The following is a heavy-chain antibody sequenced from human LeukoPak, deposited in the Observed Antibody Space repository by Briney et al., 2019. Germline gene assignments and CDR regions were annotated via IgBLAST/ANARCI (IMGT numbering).Heavy chain of an antibody. CDR1: GGSISSISSNNYH. Sequence: PSETLSLTCIVSGGSISSISSNNYHWGWIRQPPGKGLEWIGYIYHSGSTYYNPSLKSRVTISVDRSKNQFSLKLSSVTAADTAVYYCARVSEEMATMKYAFDIWGQGTMVTVSS. V-gene: IGHV4-30-2*01. J-gene: IGHJ3*02. D-gene: IGHD5-24*01. CDR3: ARVSEEMATMKYAFDI. CDR2: IYHSGST.